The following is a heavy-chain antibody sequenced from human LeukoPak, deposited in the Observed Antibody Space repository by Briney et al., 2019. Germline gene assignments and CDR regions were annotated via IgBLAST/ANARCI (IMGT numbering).Heavy chain of an antibody. CDR2: IYHRESG. V-gene: IGHV4-38-2*01. CDR3: ARALQYCTSGCAYLFDY. D-gene: IGHD2-8*01. CDR1: GKSVTTGYY. J-gene: IGHJ4*02. Sequence: SETLSLTCDVSGKSVTTGYYWAWIRQPPGKALEWIGIIYHRESGHCQPSLKSRASMAVDTSKNQFSLRLSAVTAADTAVYYCARALQYCTSGCAYLFDYWGQGTLVAVSS.